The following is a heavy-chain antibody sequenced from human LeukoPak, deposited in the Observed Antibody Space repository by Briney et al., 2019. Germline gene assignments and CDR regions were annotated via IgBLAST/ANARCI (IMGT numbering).Heavy chain of an antibody. D-gene: IGHD3-22*01. CDR3: AREDYDSSGYYYSLAFDI. V-gene: IGHV4-59*01. Sequence: SETLSLTCTVSGGSISSYYWSWNRQPPGKGLEWIGYIYYSGSTNYNPSLKSRVTISVDTSKNQFSLKLSSVTAADTAVYYCAREDYDSSGYYYSLAFDIWGQGTMVTVSS. J-gene: IGHJ3*02. CDR1: GGSISSYY. CDR2: IYYSGST.